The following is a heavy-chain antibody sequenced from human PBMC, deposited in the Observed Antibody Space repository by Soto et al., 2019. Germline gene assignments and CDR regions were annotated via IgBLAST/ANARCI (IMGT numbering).Heavy chain of an antibody. CDR1: GGTFSSYA. Sequence: QVQLVQSGAEVKKPGSSVKVSCKASGGTFSSYAISWVRQAPGQGLEWMGGIIPIFGTANYAQKFQGRVTITADESTRTAYRAVSSLRCEDTAVYYCAGGETATSTGYYLDYWGQGTMVTVSS. CDR2: IIPIFGTA. V-gene: IGHV1-69*01. J-gene: IGHJ4*02. D-gene: IGHD3-10*01. CDR3: AGGETATSTGYYLDY.